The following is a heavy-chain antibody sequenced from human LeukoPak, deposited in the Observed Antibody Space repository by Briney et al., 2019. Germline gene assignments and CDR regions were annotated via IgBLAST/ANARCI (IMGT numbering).Heavy chain of an antibody. D-gene: IGHD3-16*01. CDR3: ARDWGYYYGMDV. Sequence: GGSLRLSCAASGFTFSSYWMNWVRQAPGKGLEWVSSISSSSSYIYYADSVKGRFTISRDNAKNSLYLQMNSLRAEDTAVYYCARDWGYYYGMDVWGQGTTVTVSS. CDR2: ISSSSSYI. CDR1: GFTFSSYW. V-gene: IGHV3-21*01. J-gene: IGHJ6*02.